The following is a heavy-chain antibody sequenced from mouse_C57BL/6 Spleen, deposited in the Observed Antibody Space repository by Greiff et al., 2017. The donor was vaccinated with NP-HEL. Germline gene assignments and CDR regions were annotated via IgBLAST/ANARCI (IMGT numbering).Heavy chain of an antibody. CDR3: ARRYDGYPGDY. CDR2: IYPFDSET. D-gene: IGHD2-3*01. J-gene: IGHJ2*01. V-gene: IGHV1-61*01. CDR1: GYTFTSYW. Sequence: QVQLQQPGAELVRPGSSVKLSCKASGYTFTSYWMDWVKQRPGQGLEWIGNIYPFDSETHYNQKFKDKATLTVDKSSSTAYMQLSSLTSEDSAVYYCARRYDGYPGDYWGQGTTLTVSS.